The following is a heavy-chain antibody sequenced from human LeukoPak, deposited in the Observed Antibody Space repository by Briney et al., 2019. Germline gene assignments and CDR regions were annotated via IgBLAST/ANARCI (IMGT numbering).Heavy chain of an antibody. Sequence: ASVRVSCKASGYTFTNNDINWVRPAPGQGLEWLGWMSPKSGNTGYAQQLQGRVTMTKNASIATAYLDLSSLRSEDTAVYYCARAGRSSIPGAIRSYYFDYWGQGALITVPS. CDR3: ARAGRSSIPGAIRSYYFDY. J-gene: IGHJ4*02. V-gene: IGHV1-8*01. D-gene: IGHD2-2*02. CDR1: GYTFTNND. CDR2: MSPKSGNT.